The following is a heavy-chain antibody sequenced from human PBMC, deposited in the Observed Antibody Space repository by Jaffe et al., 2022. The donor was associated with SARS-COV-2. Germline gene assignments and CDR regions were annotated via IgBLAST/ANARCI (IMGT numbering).Heavy chain of an antibody. CDR1: GYSFTSYW. CDR3: ASGPGRAAAGTVNWYFDL. D-gene: IGHD6-13*01. CDR2: IYPGDSDT. J-gene: IGHJ2*01. V-gene: IGHV5-51*01. Sequence: EVQLVQSGAEVKKPGESLKISCKGSGYSFTSYWIGWVRQMPGKGLEWMGIIYPGDSDTRYSPSFQGQVTISADKSISTAYLQWSSLKASDTAMYYCASGPGRAAAGTVNWYFDLWGRGTLVTVSS.